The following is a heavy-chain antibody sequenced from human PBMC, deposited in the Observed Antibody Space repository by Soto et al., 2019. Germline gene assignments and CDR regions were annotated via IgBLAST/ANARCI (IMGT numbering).Heavy chain of an antibody. D-gene: IGHD6-13*01. CDR3: TTVRYSSSWGYGMDV. CDR1: GFTFSSYS. Sequence: SLRLSCAASGFTFSSYSMNWVRQAPGKGLEWVGRIKSKTDGGTTDYAAPVKGRFTISRDDSKNTLYLQMNSLKTEDTAVYYCTTVRYSSSWGYGMDVWGQGTTVTVSS. J-gene: IGHJ6*02. V-gene: IGHV3-15*07. CDR2: IKSKTDGGTT.